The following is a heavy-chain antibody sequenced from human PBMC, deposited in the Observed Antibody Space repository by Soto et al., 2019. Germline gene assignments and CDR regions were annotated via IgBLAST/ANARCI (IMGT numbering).Heavy chain of an antibody. CDR2: ISSSGSTI. V-gene: IGHV3-11*01. Sequence: GGSLRLSCAASGFTFSDYYMSWIRQAPGKGLEWVSYISSSGSTIYYADSVKGRFTISRDNAKNSLYLQMNSLRAEDTAVYYCARVPVTYYYYGMDVWGQGTTVTVSS. CDR1: GFTFSDYY. J-gene: IGHJ6*02. CDR3: ARVPVTYYYYGMDV. D-gene: IGHD4-17*01.